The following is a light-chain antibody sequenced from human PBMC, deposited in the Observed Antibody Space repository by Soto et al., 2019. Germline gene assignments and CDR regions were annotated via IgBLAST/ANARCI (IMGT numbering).Light chain of an antibody. CDR3: QQRSNWPPYT. CDR1: QSVSSS. V-gene: IGKV3-11*01. CDR2: DAS. Sequence: EIVLTQSPATLSLSPGERATLSCRASQSVSSSLAWYQQKPGQAPRLLIYDASNRATAIPARFSGSGSGTDFTLTISSLEPEDFAVYYCQQRSNWPPYTFGQGTKLEIK. J-gene: IGKJ2*01.